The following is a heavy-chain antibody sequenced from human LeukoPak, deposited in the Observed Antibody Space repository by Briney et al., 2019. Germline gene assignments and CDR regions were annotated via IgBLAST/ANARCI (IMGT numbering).Heavy chain of an antibody. J-gene: IGHJ5*02. Sequence: SETLSLTCAVYGGSFSGYYWRWIRQPPGKGLEWIGEINHSGSTNYNPSLKSRVTISVDTSKNQFSLKLSSVTAADTAVYYCARGGPPHCSVTSCYYRGGRGHHRWFDPWGQGTLVTVSS. CDR2: INHSGST. V-gene: IGHV4-34*01. CDR3: ARGGPPHCSVTSCYYRGGRGHHRWFDP. D-gene: IGHD2-2*01. CDR1: GGSFSGYY.